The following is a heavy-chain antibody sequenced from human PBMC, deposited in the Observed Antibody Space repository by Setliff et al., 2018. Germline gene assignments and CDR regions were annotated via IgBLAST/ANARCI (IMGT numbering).Heavy chain of an antibody. CDR2: ISPYSGET. CDR3: TRSRAPRVVLAADFDL. J-gene: IGHJ4*02. D-gene: IGHD2-15*01. CDR1: GFSFSTFG. Sequence: VASVKVSCKTSGFSFSTFGFSWVRQAPGQGLEWMGWISPYSGETNYAQKFQDRLSVTADTSSKTTYMELRSLTSDDTAVYFCTRSRAPRVVLAADFDLWGQGTRVTVSS. V-gene: IGHV1-18*01.